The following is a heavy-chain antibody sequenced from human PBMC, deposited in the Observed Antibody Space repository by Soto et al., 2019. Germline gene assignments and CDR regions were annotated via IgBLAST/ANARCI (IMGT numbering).Heavy chain of an antibody. D-gene: IGHD3-22*01. CDR1: GFTFSSYA. V-gene: IGHV3-23*01. J-gene: IGHJ3*02. CDR2: ISGSGGST. CDR3: ANIDMIVVVKGLDAFDI. Sequence: GGSLRLSCAASGFTFSSYAMSWVRQAPGKGLEWVSAISGSGGSTYYADSVKGRFTISRDNSKNTLYLQMNSLRAEDTAVYYCANIDMIVVVKGLDAFDIWGQGTMVTVSS.